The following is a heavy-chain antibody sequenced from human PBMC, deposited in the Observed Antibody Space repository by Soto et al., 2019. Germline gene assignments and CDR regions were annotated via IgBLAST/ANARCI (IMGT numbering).Heavy chain of an antibody. CDR1: GYTFSNFG. CDR2: ITPYNGNA. Sequence: QVQLVQSGAEVENPGASVKVSCKASGYTFSNFGINWVREAPGQGLEWMGWITPYNGNANYAQKYQDRLTVTTDTSTNTAYLELRSLRSDDTPVYFCARARMYSGAYHDYWGQGTLVTVSS. D-gene: IGHD1-26*01. V-gene: IGHV1-18*04. CDR3: ARARMYSGAYHDY. J-gene: IGHJ4*02.